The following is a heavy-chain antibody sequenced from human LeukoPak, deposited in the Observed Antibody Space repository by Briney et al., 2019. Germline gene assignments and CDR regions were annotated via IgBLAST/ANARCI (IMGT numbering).Heavy chain of an antibody. CDR3: ARVGYGDYY. CDR2: ICYSGST. J-gene: IGHJ4*02. V-gene: IGHV4-59*12. CDR1: GGSISSYY. Sequence: PSETLSLTCTVSGGSISSYYWSWIRQPPGKGLEWIGYICYSGSTNYNPSLKSRVTISVDTSKNQFSLKLSSVTAADTAVYYCARVGYGDYYWGQGTLVTVSS. D-gene: IGHD4-17*01.